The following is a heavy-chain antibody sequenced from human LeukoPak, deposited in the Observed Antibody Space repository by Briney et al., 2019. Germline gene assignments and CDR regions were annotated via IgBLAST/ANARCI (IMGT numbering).Heavy chain of an antibody. J-gene: IGHJ4*02. D-gene: IGHD5-12*01. Sequence: GGSLRLSCAASGFTFSSYGMHWVRQAPGKGLEWVAVISYDGSNKYYADSVKGRFTISRDNSKNTLYLQMNSLRAEDTAVYYCAKGDIEAISLFDYWGQGTLVTVSS. CDR1: GFTFSSYG. CDR3: AKGDIEAISLFDY. CDR2: ISYDGSNK. V-gene: IGHV3-30*18.